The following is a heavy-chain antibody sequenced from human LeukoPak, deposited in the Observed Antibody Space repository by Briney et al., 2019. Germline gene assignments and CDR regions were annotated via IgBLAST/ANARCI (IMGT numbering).Heavy chain of an antibody. CDR3: ARVGGSYFLSFDY. Sequence: SETLSLTCTVSGGSISSYYWSWIRQPPGKGLEWIGYIYYSGSTNYNPSLKSRVTISVDTSKNQFSLKLSSVTAADTAVYYCARVGGSYFLSFDYWGQGTLVTVSS. D-gene: IGHD1-26*01. CDR1: GGSISSYY. V-gene: IGHV4-59*01. J-gene: IGHJ4*02. CDR2: IYYSGST.